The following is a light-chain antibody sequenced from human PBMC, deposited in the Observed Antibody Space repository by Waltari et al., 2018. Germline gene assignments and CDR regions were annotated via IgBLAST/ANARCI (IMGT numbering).Light chain of an antibody. CDR1: QSLLHSNGYNY. CDR3: MQALQTPGLMYT. CDR2: LGS. J-gene: IGKJ2*01. V-gene: IGKV2-28*01. Sequence: DIVMTQSPLSLPVTPGEPASISCRSSQSLLHSNGYNYLDWYLQKPGQSPQLLIYLGSNRASGVPDRFSGSGSGTDFTLKISRVEAEDVGVYYCMQALQTPGLMYTFGQGTKLEIK.